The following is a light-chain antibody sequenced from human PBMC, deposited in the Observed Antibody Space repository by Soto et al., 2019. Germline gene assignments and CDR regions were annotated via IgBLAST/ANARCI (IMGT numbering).Light chain of an antibody. J-gene: IGKJ1*01. CDR2: LGS. Sequence: DIVMTQSPLSLPVNPGEPASISCRSSQSLLHSNGYNYLDWYLPKPGQSPQLLIYLGSNRASGVPDRFSGSGSGTNFALKISRVEAEDVGVYYCMQTLQTPWTFGQGTKVDIK. CDR3: MQTLQTPWT. V-gene: IGKV2-28*01. CDR1: QSLLHSNGYNY.